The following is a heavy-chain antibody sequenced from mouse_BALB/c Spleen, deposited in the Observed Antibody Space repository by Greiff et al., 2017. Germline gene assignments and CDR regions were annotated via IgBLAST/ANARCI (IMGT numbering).Heavy chain of an antibody. CDR1: GFNIKDTY. V-gene: IGHV14-3*02. Sequence: VQLQQSGAELVKPGASVKLSCTASGFNIKDTYMHWVKQRPEQGLEWIGRIDPANGNTKYDPKFQGKATITADTSSNTAYLQLSSLTSEDTAVYYCARSYYGYDGPFAYWGQGTLVTVSA. CDR2: IDPANGNT. D-gene: IGHD2-2*01. J-gene: IGHJ3*01. CDR3: ARSYYGYDGPFAY.